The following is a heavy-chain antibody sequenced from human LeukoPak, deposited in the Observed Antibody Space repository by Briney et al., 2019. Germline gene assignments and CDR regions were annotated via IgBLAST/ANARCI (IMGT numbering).Heavy chain of an antibody. J-gene: IGHJ4*02. CDR3: ARGVLDTAMVRFDY. D-gene: IGHD5-18*01. CDR1: GGSISSSTYS. V-gene: IGHV4-61*02. Sequence: KPSETLSLTCTVSGGSISSSTYSWTWIRQPAGKGLEWIGRIHSSGSTHYNPSLKSRVTISVDTSKNHFSLNPSSVTAADTAVYFCARGVLDTAMVRFDYWGQGTLVTVSS. CDR2: IHSSGST.